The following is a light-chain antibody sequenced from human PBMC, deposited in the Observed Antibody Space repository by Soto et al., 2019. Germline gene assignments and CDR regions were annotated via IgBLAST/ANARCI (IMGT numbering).Light chain of an antibody. CDR2: RNN. CDR3: AAWDDSLSGYVV. V-gene: IGLV1-47*01. J-gene: IGLJ2*01. Sequence: QSVLTQPPSASGTPGQGATISCPGGTSNTGSNYVYWYQQLSGTAPKLLIYRNNQRPSGVPDRFSGSKSGTSASLAISGLRSEDEADYYCAAWDDSLSGYVVFGGGTKLTVL. CDR1: TSNTGSNY.